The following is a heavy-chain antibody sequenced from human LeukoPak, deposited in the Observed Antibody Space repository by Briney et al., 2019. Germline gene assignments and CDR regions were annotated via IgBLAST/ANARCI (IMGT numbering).Heavy chain of an antibody. D-gene: IGHD3-10*01. CDR1: GFTFNSYP. CDR3: AKDGYYYGSGSDGYFDY. CDR2: ISRNGGST. J-gene: IGHJ4*02. V-gene: IGHV3-64*04. Sequence: GGSLRLSCSASGFTFNSYPVHWVRQAPGKGLEYVSGISRNGGSTYYADSVKGRFTISRDNSKNTLYLQMNSLRAEDTAVYYCAKDGYYYGSGSDGYFDYWGQGTLVTVSS.